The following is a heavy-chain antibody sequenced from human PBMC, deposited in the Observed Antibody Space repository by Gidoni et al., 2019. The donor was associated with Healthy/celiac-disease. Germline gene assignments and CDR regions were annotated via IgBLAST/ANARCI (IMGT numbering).Heavy chain of an antibody. J-gene: IGHJ6*02. CDR1: GATFRSYD. CDR3: ARVGSGSYFYYYGMDV. Sequence: QVQLVQSGAEVKKPGSSVKVSCKASGATFRSYDISRVRQATVHGLQWMGRILPILGIANYGQKFQGSVTITADKSTSTAYMELSSLRSEDTAVYYCARVGSGSYFYYYGMDVWGQGTTVTVSS. V-gene: IGHV1-69*09. D-gene: IGHD1-26*01. CDR2: ILPILGIA.